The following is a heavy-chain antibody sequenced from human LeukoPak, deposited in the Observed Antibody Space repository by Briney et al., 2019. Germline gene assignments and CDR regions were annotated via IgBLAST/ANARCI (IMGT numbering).Heavy chain of an antibody. Sequence: PGGSLRLSCAASGFTFSSYSMNWVRQAPGKGLEWVSYISSSSSTIYYADSVKGRFTISRDNAKNSLYLQMNSLRAEDTAVYYCARDSDYHDSSGYYWGYFDYWGQGTLVTVSS. J-gene: IGHJ4*02. CDR1: GFTFSSYS. V-gene: IGHV3-48*01. CDR3: ARDSDYHDSSGYYWGYFDY. D-gene: IGHD3-22*01. CDR2: ISSSSSTI.